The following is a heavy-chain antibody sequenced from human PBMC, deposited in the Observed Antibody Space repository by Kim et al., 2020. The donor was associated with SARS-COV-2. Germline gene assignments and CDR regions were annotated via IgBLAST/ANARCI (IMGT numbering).Heavy chain of an antibody. D-gene: IGHD1-26*01. J-gene: IGHJ4*02. Sequence: GGSLRLSCAASGFTFRNYWMSWVRQAPGKGLEWVANIKGDGSETYYVDSVAGRFTISRDNAKNSLYLQMNSLRAEDTAIYYCARDEGIWSGSDYWGQGTLVTVSS. CDR2: IKGDGSET. CDR1: GFTFRNYW. CDR3: ARDEGIWSGSDY. V-gene: IGHV3-7*03.